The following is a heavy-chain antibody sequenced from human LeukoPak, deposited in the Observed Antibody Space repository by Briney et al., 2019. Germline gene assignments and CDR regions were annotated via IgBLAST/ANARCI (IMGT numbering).Heavy chain of an antibody. CDR1: GLSVSSNY. Sequence: PGGSLRLSCAASGLSVSSNYMSWVRQAPGKGLEWVSLIYSGGSTYYADSVKGRFTISRDNSKNTLYLQMNSLRGEDTAVYYCARDARYCSSTGCYSDYWGQGTPVTASS. V-gene: IGHV3-66*02. J-gene: IGHJ4*02. CDR3: ARDARYCSSTGCYSDY. CDR2: IYSGGST. D-gene: IGHD2-2*01.